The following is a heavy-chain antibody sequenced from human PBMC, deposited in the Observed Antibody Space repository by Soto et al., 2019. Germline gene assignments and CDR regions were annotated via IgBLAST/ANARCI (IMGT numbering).Heavy chain of an antibody. CDR3: GSSSSMLGAGWSDA. CDR1: GYSFRSYG. Sequence: ASGKVSSKASGYSFRSYGINWVRQSPGQGLEWIGWVSGYNYNTKYAQKLQGRITVTTDTSTNTAYMELQSLMSDHTPVYYCGSSSSMLGAGWSDAWGRGTLVTVS. D-gene: IGHD2-8*01. CDR2: VSGYNYNT. J-gene: IGHJ5*02. V-gene: IGHV1-18*01.